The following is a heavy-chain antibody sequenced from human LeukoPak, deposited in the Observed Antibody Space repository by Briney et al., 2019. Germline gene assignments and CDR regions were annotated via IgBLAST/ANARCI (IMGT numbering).Heavy chain of an antibody. V-gene: IGHV5-10-1*01. CDR2: IKPADSNT. CDR1: GYTFTNNW. Sequence: GESLKISCQASGYTFTNNWISWLRQMPGKGLEWMGRIKPADSNTNYSPSFQGHVTISADKSIGTAYLQWSSLKASDTAIYYCARGSGWCDYWGQGALVTVSS. CDR3: ARGSGWCDY. D-gene: IGHD6-19*01. J-gene: IGHJ4*02.